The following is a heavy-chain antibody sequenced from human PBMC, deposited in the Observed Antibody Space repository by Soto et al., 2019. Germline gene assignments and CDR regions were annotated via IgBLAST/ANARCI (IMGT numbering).Heavy chain of an antibody. Sequence: GAAVKVSCKASGCTFSIYAISWVRQAPGQGLEWMGGTIPIFGTANYAQKFHGRVTITAAESKSTASMGLSSLRSEDTVVYYCARVRRDGYKDYYYYGMDVSGQGTTVTVPS. CDR2: TIPIFGTA. CDR1: GCTFSIYA. D-gene: IGHD5-12*01. CDR3: ARVRRDGYKDYYYYGMDV. J-gene: IGHJ6*02. V-gene: IGHV1-69*01.